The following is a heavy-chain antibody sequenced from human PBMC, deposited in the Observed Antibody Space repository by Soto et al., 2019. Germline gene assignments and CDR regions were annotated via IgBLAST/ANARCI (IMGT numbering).Heavy chain of an antibody. CDR3: ARDLSYYYDSSGYYDNWFDP. D-gene: IGHD3-22*01. J-gene: IGHJ5*02. V-gene: IGHV1-69*08. CDR1: GGTFSSYT. Sequence: QVQLVQSGAEVKKPGSSVKVSCKASGGTFSSYTISWVRQAPGQGLEWMGRIIPILGIANYAQKFQGRVTITADKSTSTPYMELSSLRSEDTAVYYCARDLSYYYDSSGYYDNWFDPWGQGTLVTVSS. CDR2: IIPILGIA.